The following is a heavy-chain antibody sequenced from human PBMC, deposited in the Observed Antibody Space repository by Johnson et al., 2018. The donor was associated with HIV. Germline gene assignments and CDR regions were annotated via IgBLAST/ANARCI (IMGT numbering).Heavy chain of an antibody. J-gene: IGHJ3*02. D-gene: IGHD1-26*01. CDR2: LYSGGST. CDR3: ARDSPPWGARGDI. Sequence: VQLVESGGGVVRPGGSLRLSCAASGFTFDDYGMSWVRHAPGKGLEWVSVLYSGGSTYSADSVKGRFTISRDNSKNTLYLQMNSLRAENTAVYYCARDSPPWGARGDIWGQGTMVTVSS. V-gene: IGHV3-66*01. CDR1: GFTFDDYG.